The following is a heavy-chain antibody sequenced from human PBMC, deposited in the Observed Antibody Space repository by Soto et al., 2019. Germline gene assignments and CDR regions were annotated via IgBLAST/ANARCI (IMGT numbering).Heavy chain of an antibody. J-gene: IGHJ6*03. D-gene: IGHD3-16*01. Sequence: ASVKVSCKASGYTFTGYYMHWVRQAPGQGLEWMGWINPNSGGTNYAQKFQGWVTMTRDTSISTAYMELSRLRSDDTAVYYCAREGGRYYYYYMDVWGKGTTVTVSS. CDR1: GYTFTGYY. CDR3: AREGGRYYYYYMDV. CDR2: INPNSGGT. V-gene: IGHV1-2*04.